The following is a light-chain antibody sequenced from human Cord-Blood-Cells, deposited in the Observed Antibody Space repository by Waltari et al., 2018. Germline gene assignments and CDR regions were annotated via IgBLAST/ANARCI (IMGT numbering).Light chain of an antibody. V-gene: IGLV2-11*01. Sequence: QSALTQPRSVSGSPGQSVTISCTGTSSDVGGYNYVSWYQQHPGKTPKLMLYDVSKRPSGFPDRFSGSKSGNTAALTSAGLQAEDEADYYCCSYAGSYTYVFGTGTKVTGL. J-gene: IGLJ1*01. CDR3: CSYAGSYTYV. CDR2: DVS. CDR1: SSDVGGYNY.